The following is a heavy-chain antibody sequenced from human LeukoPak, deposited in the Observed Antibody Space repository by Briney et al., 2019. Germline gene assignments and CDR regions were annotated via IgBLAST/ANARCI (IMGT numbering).Heavy chain of an antibody. V-gene: IGHV4-31*03. D-gene: IGHD3-10*01. CDR2: IHHSGRS. CDR3: ARGGNRFGGFYFDY. CDR1: ADSLSSGGHY. Sequence: TSSETLSLTCTVSADSLSSGGHYWAWIRQFPGKGLESIGFIHHSGRSRHNPSLKDRVAISVDTSRKQFALKLSSVTTADTAMYYCARGGNRFGGFYFDYWGQGIQVIVSS. J-gene: IGHJ4*02.